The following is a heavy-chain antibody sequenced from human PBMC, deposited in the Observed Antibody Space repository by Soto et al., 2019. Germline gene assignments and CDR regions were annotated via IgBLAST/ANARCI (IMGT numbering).Heavy chain of an antibody. J-gene: IGHJ4*02. CDR3: ARRGEGIMFDY. D-gene: IGHD3-10*01. CDR2: IYYSGST. V-gene: IGHV4-39*01. Sequence: SETLSLTCTVSGGSISTGSYYWGWIRQPSGKGLEWIGSIYYSGSTYYNPSLKSRVTISVDTSKNQFSLKLSFVTAADTAVYYCARRGEGIMFDYWGQGTLVTVSS. CDR1: GGSISTGSYY.